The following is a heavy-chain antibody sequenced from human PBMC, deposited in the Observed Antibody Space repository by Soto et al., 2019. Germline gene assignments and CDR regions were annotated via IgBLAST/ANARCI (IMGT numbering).Heavy chain of an antibody. CDR1: GYTFTGYG. D-gene: IGHD6-13*01. CDR3: ARDKAGAVTSPGDY. Sequence: QVQLVQSGGEVKKPGASVQVSCKASGYTFTGYGVSWVRQAPGQGLEWMGWISAYNGNTDYAQKLQGRVTMTTDTSTSTAYMERTSRRSDDTAVYYCARDKAGAVTSPGDYWGQGTLVTVSS. V-gene: IGHV1-18*01. J-gene: IGHJ4*02. CDR2: ISAYNGNT.